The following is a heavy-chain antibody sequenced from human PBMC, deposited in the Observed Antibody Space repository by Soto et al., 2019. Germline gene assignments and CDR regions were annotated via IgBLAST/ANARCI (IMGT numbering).Heavy chain of an antibody. Sequence: QVQLQQWGAGLLKPSETLSLTCAVYGGSFSGYYWSWIRQPPGKGLEWIGEINHSGSTNYNPSLKSRVTLSVDTSKNQCSRKLSSVTAAATDVYYCARTGRITIFGVAIKGYYFDYWGQGTLVTVSS. J-gene: IGHJ4*02. CDR3: ARTGRITIFGVAIKGYYFDY. CDR1: GGSFSGYY. CDR2: INHSGST. V-gene: IGHV4-34*01. D-gene: IGHD3-3*01.